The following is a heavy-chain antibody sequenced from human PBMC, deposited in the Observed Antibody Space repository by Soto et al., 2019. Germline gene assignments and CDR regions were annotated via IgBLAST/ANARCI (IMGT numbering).Heavy chain of an antibody. J-gene: IGHJ4*02. V-gene: IGHV3-23*01. D-gene: IGHD2-2*01. CDR2: ISGSGGST. CDR1: GFTLSNYA. CDR3: AKDGCSSTSCYGPPYFDY. Sequence: GGSLRLSCAASGFTLSNYAMSWVRQAPGKGLEWVSAISGSGGSTYYADSVKGRFTISRDNSKNTLYLQMNSLRAEDTAVYYCAKDGCSSTSCYGPPYFDYWGQGTLVTVSS.